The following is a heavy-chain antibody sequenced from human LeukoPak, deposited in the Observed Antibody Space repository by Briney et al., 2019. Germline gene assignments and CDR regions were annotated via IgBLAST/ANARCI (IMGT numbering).Heavy chain of an antibody. Sequence: GGSLSLSCAASGFTFNDYAMHWVRQAPGKGLEWVSLISGDGGSTYYADSQKGRFTIFRDNSNNSLYLQMNSLRTEDTALYYCAFDYYDSSGYYYVPYFQHWGQGTLVTVSS. CDR1: GFTFNDYA. CDR3: AFDYYDSSGYYYVPYFQH. J-gene: IGHJ1*01. V-gene: IGHV3-43*02. D-gene: IGHD3-22*01. CDR2: ISGDGGST.